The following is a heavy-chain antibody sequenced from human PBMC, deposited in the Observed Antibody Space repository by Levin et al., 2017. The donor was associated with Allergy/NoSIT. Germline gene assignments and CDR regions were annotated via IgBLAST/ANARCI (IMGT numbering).Heavy chain of an antibody. CDR3: ARRGLTAAGTGPNWFGP. D-gene: IGHD6-13*01. V-gene: IGHV4-39*01. CDR2: VYSSGTT. Sequence: SETLSLTCTVSGGSIGGTAYYWNWIRQPPGKGPEWIGDVYSSGTTHYNPSLRSRVTMSVDTSANVFSLTLNSVTAADTAVYYCARRGLTAAGTGPNWFGPWGQGILVTVSS. CDR1: GGSIGGTAYY. J-gene: IGHJ5*02.